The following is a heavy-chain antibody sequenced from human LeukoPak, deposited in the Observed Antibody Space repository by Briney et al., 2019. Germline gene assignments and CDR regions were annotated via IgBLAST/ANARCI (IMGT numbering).Heavy chain of an antibody. CDR2: IYYSGST. Sequence: SETLSLTCTVSGGSISSYYWSWIRQPPGKGLEWIGYIYYSGSTNYNPSLKSRVTISVDTSKNQFSLKLSSVTAADTAVYYCARLCIAVAGLAFDIWGQGTMVTVSS. V-gene: IGHV4-59*08. J-gene: IGHJ3*02. CDR1: GGSISSYY. CDR3: ARLCIAVAGLAFDI. D-gene: IGHD6-19*01.